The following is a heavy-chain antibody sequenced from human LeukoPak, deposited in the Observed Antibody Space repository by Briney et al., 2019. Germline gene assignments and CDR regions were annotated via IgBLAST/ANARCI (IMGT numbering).Heavy chain of an antibody. V-gene: IGHV4-39*01. D-gene: IGHD2-15*01. CDR1: GGSIRSSSYY. CDR3: ASFYCSGGSCYQYYSYYYMDV. Sequence: SVTLSLTCTVSGGSIRSSSYYWGWIRQPPGKGLEWIGSIYYSGSTFYNPSLKSRVTISVDTSTNQFSLKLSSVTAADTAVYYCASFYCSGGSCYQYYSYYYMDVWGKGTTVTISS. J-gene: IGHJ6*03. CDR2: IYYSGST.